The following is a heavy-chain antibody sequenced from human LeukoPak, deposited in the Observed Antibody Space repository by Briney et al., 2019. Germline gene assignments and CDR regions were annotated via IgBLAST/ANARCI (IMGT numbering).Heavy chain of an antibody. CDR1: GFTFNNYA. J-gene: IGHJ4*02. V-gene: IGHV3-23*01. CDR3: AKEGWELLSTYYFDY. D-gene: IGHD1-26*01. CDR2: ISSSGGST. Sequence: GGSLRLSCAASGFTFNNYAMSWVRQAPGMGLEWVSGISSSGGSTYYADSVKGRFTISRDNSKNTLYLQMNSLRAEDTAVYYCAKEGWELLSTYYFDYWGQGTLVTVSS.